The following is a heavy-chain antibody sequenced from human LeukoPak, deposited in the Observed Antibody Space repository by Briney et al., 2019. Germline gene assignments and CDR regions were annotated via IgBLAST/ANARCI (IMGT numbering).Heavy chain of an antibody. Sequence: SGGSLRLSCAASGFTFSSYWMSWVRQAPGKGLEWVANIKQDGSEKYYVDSVKGRFTISRDNAKNSLYLQMNSLRAEDTAVYYCATLGVSISTPLTMWGQGTLVTVSS. CDR1: GFTFSSYW. V-gene: IGHV3-7*01. D-gene: IGHD3-16*01. CDR3: ATLGVSISTPLTM. CDR2: IKQDGSEK. J-gene: IGHJ4*02.